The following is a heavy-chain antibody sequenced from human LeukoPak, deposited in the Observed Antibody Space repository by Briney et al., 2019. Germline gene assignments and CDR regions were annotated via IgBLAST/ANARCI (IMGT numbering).Heavy chain of an antibody. CDR3: ARVTGTIFGVVIASEYYYYGMDA. V-gene: IGHV1-2*02. CDR1: GYTFTGYY. CDR2: INPNSGGT. D-gene: IGHD3-3*01. J-gene: IGHJ6*02. Sequence: GASVKVSCKASGYTFTGYYMHWVRQAPGQGLEWMGWINPNSGGTNYAQKFQGRVTMTRDTSISTAYMELSRLRSDDTAVYYCARVTGTIFGVVIASEYYYYGMDAWGQGTTVTVSS.